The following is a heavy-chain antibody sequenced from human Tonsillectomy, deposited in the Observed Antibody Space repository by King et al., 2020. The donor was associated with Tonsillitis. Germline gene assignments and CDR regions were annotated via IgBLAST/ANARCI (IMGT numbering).Heavy chain of an antibody. CDR1: EFIFSSYA. J-gene: IGHJ4*02. Sequence: VQLVESGGALVQPGESLRLSCAASEFIFSSYAMTWVRQAPGKGLEWVATVSGSGGSTRYAESVKGRFTISRDNSKNTLYLQMNSLRAEDTALYYCAKDGRRPDRYYSAYWGQGTLVTVSP. CDR2: VSGSGGST. CDR3: AKDGRRPDRYYSAY. D-gene: IGHD1-1*01. V-gene: IGHV3-23*04.